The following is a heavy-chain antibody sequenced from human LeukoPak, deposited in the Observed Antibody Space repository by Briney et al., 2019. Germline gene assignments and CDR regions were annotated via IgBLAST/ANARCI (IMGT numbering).Heavy chain of an antibody. J-gene: IGHJ4*02. V-gene: IGHV3-74*01. CDR1: RSTFSTYW. CDR3: AKDLAYDSSGPLDY. D-gene: IGHD3-22*01. Sequence: GGSLRLSCAASRSTFSTYWMHWVRQAPGKGLVWVSRINSDGSSTGYADSVKGRFTISRDNAKNTLYLQMNSLRAEDTAVYYCAKDLAYDSSGPLDYWGQGTLVTVSS. CDR2: INSDGSST.